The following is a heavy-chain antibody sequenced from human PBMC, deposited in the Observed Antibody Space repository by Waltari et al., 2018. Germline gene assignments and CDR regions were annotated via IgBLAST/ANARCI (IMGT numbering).Heavy chain of an antibody. J-gene: IGHJ5*02. V-gene: IGHV3-73*02. CDR3: TRSPGFGP. Sequence: EVQLVESGGGLVQPGGSLKLSCAASGFIFSGSPIHWVRQASGKGGEWVGRIGNQGNTYATVYTESVKGRFTISRDDSKNTAYLQMNSLKIEDTAFYYCTRSPGFGPWGQGTLVTVSS. CDR2: IGNQGNTYAT. CDR1: GFIFSGSP.